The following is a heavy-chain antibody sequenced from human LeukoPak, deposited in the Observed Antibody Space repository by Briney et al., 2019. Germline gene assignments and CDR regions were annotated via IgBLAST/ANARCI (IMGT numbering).Heavy chain of an antibody. CDR2: INQDESAK. Sequence: GGSLRLSCAASGFTFSSYWMSWVRQAPGEGLEWVASINQDESAKHYVDSVKGRFTISRDNAKDSLFLQMNSLRAEDTAVYYCARLYGGHTTYDYWGQGTLVTVSS. D-gene: IGHD4-23*01. V-gene: IGHV3-7*01. J-gene: IGHJ4*02. CDR3: ARLYGGHTTYDY. CDR1: GFTFSSYW.